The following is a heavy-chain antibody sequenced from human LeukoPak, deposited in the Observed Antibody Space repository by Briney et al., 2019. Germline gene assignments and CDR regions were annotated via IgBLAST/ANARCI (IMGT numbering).Heavy chain of an antibody. CDR1: GFTVSSNY. Sequence: GGSLRLSCAASGFTVSSNYMSWVRQAPGKGLEWVSVIYSGGSTYYADSVKGRFTISRDNSKNTLYLQMNSLRAEDTAVYYCARDLLHSGSYLEAYYMDVWGKGTTVTVSS. D-gene: IGHD1-26*01. CDR3: ARDLLHSGSYLEAYYMDV. V-gene: IGHV3-53*01. J-gene: IGHJ6*03. CDR2: IYSGGST.